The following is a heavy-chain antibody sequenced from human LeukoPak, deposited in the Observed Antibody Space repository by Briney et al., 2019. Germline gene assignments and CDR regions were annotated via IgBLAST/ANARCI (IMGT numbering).Heavy chain of an antibody. CDR1: GGSISSYY. CDR3: AREHSYGLYYYYYGMDV. CDR2: IYTSGST. D-gene: IGHD5-18*01. Sequence: PSETLSLTCTVSGGSISSYYWSWIQQPAGKGLEWIVRIYTSGSTNYNPSLKSRVTMSVDTSKNQFSLKLSSVTAADTAVYYCAREHSYGLYYYYYGMDVWGQGTTVTVSS. V-gene: IGHV4-4*07. J-gene: IGHJ6*02.